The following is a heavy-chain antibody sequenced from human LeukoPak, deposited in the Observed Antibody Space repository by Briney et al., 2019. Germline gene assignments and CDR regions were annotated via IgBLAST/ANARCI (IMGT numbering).Heavy chain of an antibody. Sequence: SVMVSCKASGGTFSTYTINWVRQAPGQGLEWMGGIIAILGTPNYAQKFQGRATIRRDESTSTAYMELSGLRSDDTAVYYCARGRCSAGSCAFDYWGQGTLVTVSS. CDR1: GGTFSTYT. V-gene: IGHV1-69*16. CDR3: ARGRCSAGSCAFDY. J-gene: IGHJ4*02. D-gene: IGHD2-15*01. CDR2: IIAILGTP.